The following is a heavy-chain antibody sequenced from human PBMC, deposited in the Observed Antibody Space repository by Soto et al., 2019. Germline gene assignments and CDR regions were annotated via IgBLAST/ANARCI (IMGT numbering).Heavy chain of an antibody. CDR1: GGSISSVDYY. J-gene: IGHJ6*02. D-gene: IGHD4-17*01. V-gene: IGHV4-30-4*01. Sequence: SETLSLTCTVSGGSISSVDYYWIWIRQPPGKGLEWIGYIYYSGSTYYNPSLKSRVTISVDTSKNQFSLKLSSVTAADTAVYYCARARPIPTVTALGYYYYGMDVWGQGNTVTVSS. CDR2: IYYSGST. CDR3: ARARPIPTVTALGYYYYGMDV.